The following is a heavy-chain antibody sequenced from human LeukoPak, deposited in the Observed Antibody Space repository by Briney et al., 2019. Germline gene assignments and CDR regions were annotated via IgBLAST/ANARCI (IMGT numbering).Heavy chain of an antibody. CDR1: GGSISSYY. Sequence: SETLSLTCTVSGGSISSYYWSWIRQPPGKGLEWIGYIYYSGSTNYNPSLKSRVTISVDTSKNQFSLKLSSVTAADTAVYYCARSVHFDAFDIWGQGTMVTVSS. CDR2: IYYSGST. J-gene: IGHJ3*02. V-gene: IGHV4-59*12. CDR3: ARSVHFDAFDI.